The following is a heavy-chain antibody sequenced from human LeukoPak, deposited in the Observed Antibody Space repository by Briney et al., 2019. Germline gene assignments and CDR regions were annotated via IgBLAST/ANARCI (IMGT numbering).Heavy chain of an antibody. D-gene: IGHD3-9*01. CDR2: IYDSGST. Sequence: SETLSLTCTVSGGSISSYYWSWIRQPPGKGLEWIGYIYDSGSTNYNPSLKSRVTISVDTSKNQFSLKLSSVTAADTAVYYCAREWRGNYDILTGYYYFDYWGQGTLVTVSS. CDR3: AREWRGNYDILTGYYYFDY. J-gene: IGHJ4*02. V-gene: IGHV4-59*01. CDR1: GGSISSYY.